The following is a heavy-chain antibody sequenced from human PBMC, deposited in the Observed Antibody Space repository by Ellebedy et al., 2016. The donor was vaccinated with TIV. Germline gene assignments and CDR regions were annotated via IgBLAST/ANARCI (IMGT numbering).Heavy chain of an antibody. CDR3: ARGARGVGDWFDP. Sequence: GESLKISXAASGFTFSIYSMNWVRQAPRKGLEWVSYLSRSGNTIYYADSVNGRFTISRDNSKNTLYLQMNSLRAEDTAVYYCARGARGVGDWFDPWGQGTLVTVSS. CDR2: LSRSGNTI. D-gene: IGHD1-26*01. CDR1: GFTFSIYS. V-gene: IGHV3-48*01. J-gene: IGHJ5*02.